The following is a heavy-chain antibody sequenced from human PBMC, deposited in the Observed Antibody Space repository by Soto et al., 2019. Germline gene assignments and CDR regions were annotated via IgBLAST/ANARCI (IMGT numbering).Heavy chain of an antibody. CDR3: AGVVWFRGMDV. D-gene: IGHD3-16*01. J-gene: IGHJ6*02. Sequence: QVELQQSGPGLVKPSQTLSLTCDISGDSVSSSSAAWNWIRQSPSRGLEWLGRTYYRSKWIHEYTVSMESRITITPDASKNQFSLHIYSVTPEDTAVYYCAGVVWFRGMDVWGQGTPVTVSS. V-gene: IGHV6-1*01. CDR2: TYYRSKWIH. CDR1: GDSVSSSSAA.